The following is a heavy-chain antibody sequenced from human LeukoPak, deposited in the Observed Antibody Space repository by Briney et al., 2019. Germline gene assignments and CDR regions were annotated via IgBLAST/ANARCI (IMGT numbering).Heavy chain of an antibody. CDR2: IYYSGST. J-gene: IGHJ5*02. CDR1: GGSISSGGYY. Sequence: SETLSLTCTVSGGSISSGGYYWSWIRQHPGKGLEWIGYIYYSGSTYYNPSLKSRVTISVDTSKNQFSLKLSSVTAADTAVYYCARDRGDYGDYWFDPWGQGTLVTASS. D-gene: IGHD4-17*01. V-gene: IGHV4-31*03. CDR3: ARDRGDYGDYWFDP.